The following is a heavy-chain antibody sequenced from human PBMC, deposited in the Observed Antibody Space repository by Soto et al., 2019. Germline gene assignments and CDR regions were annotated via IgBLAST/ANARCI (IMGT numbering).Heavy chain of an antibody. CDR1: GDSITNSHW. Sequence: QVRLQESGPGLVEPSGTLSLTCTVSGDSITNSHWWSWVRQPPGKGLEWIGEVFHSGSTRYNPSLQGRVPISVHKSTTQFSLRLTSVTAADPAVYYCAKDPPMDTWGQGILVAVSS. CDR3: AKDPPMDT. V-gene: IGHV4-4*02. J-gene: IGHJ5*02. CDR2: VFHSGST.